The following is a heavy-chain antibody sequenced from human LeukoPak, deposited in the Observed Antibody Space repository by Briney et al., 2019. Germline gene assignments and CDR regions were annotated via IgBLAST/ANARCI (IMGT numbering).Heavy chain of an antibody. CDR2: IYYSGST. Sequence: SETLSLTRTVSGGSISSYYWSWIRQPPGKGLEWIGYIYYSGSTNYNPSLKSRVTISVDTSKNQFSLKLSSVTAADTAVYYCARVLRQWLVQVAFDIWGQGTMVTVSS. V-gene: IGHV4-59*01. J-gene: IGHJ3*02. CDR3: ARVLRQWLVQVAFDI. D-gene: IGHD6-19*01. CDR1: GGSISSYY.